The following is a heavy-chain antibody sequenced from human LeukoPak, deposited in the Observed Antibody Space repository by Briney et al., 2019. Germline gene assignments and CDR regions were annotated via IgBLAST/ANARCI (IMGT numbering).Heavy chain of an antibody. CDR2: IMPVLDTG. V-gene: IGHV1-69*06. D-gene: IGHD1-1*01. J-gene: IGHJ6*04. CDR1: GGSFRRYA. CDR3: AARDNGNDLLSYHAMDV. Sequence: SVKVSCKASGGSFRRYAFAWVRQAPGQGLEWMGGIMPVLDTGSYAQGFQGRVTTTADRSTSTAYMELRSLRPEDTALYYCAARDNGNDLLSYHAMDVWGNGTTVTVSS.